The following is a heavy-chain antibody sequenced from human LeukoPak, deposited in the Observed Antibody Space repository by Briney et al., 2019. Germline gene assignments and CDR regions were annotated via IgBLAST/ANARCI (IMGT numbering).Heavy chain of an antibody. D-gene: IGHD6-19*01. CDR3: ARGKVAGTGRDDY. Sequence: SVKVSCKASGGTFSSYAISWVRQAPGQGLEWMGGIIPIFGTANYAQKLQGRVTMTTDTSTSTAYMELRSLRSDDTAVYYCARGKVAGTGRDDYWGQGTLVTVSS. CDR1: GGTFSSYA. J-gene: IGHJ4*02. V-gene: IGHV1-69*05. CDR2: IIPIFGTA.